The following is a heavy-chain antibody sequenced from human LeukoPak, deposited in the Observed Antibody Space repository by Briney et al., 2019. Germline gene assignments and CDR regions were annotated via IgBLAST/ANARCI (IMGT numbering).Heavy chain of an antibody. D-gene: IGHD2-2*01. CDR2: ISAYNGNT. CDR1: GGTFSSYA. CDR3: ARVSPVVAVPPDW. Sequence: GSSVKVSCKASGGTFSSYAISWVRQAPGQGLEWMGWISAYNGNTNYAQKLQGRVTMTTDTSTSTAYMELRSLRSDDTAVYYCARVSPVVAVPPDWWGQGTLVTVSS. V-gene: IGHV1-18*01. J-gene: IGHJ4*02.